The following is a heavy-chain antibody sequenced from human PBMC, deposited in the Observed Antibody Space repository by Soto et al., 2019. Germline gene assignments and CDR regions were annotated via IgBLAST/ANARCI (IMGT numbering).Heavy chain of an antibody. V-gene: IGHV1-18*04. CDR3: ARSPRAPAPVDF. J-gene: IGHJ4*02. CDR2: ISIYNGNT. Sequence: QVRLVQSGGEVRMPGASVKVSCKASGYTFTSHGFTWVRQAPGQGLEWMGWISIYNGNTHYAQKFQGRLTLTTDTSTSTAYMELRSLTSDDTAVYFCARSPRAPAPVDFWGQGTLVTVSS. D-gene: IGHD6-13*01. CDR1: GYTFTSHG.